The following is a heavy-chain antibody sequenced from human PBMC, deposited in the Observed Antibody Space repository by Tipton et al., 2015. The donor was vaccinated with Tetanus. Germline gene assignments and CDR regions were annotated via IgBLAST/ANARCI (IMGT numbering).Heavy chain of an antibody. Sequence: TLSLTCAVYGGSFSNYYLTWIRQPPGQGLEWIGEIHPSGITNYNPSLINRVTISVDTSKNQFSLRLTSVTSADTAVYYCARTSGYLYSSYWGQGTLVTVSS. V-gene: IGHV4-34*01. CDR2: IHPSGIT. CDR1: GGSFSNYY. CDR3: ARTSGYLYSSY. D-gene: IGHD3-3*01. J-gene: IGHJ1*01.